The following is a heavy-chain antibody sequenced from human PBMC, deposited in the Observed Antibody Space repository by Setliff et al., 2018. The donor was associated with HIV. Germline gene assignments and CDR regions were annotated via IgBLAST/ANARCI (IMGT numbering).Heavy chain of an antibody. D-gene: IGHD3-16*02. CDR1: GYSISSGYY. CDR3: ARGSYYDYVWGNYRYTGFDY. CDR2: IYHSGST. Sequence: PSETLSLTCAVSGYSISSGYYWGWIRQPPGKGLEWIGSIYHSGSTYYNPSLKSRVTISVDTSKNQFSLKLSSVTAADTAVYYCARGSYYDYVWGNYRYTGFDYWGQGTLVTVSS. J-gene: IGHJ4*02. V-gene: IGHV4-38-2*01.